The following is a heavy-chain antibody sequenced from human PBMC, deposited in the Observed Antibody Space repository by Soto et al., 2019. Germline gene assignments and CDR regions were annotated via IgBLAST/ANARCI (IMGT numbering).Heavy chain of an antibody. CDR3: ASGRYLDSSDYWVANLPFDH. J-gene: IGHJ4*02. CDR1: GFTFNSYD. CDR2: ISRSGRGSA. D-gene: IGHD3-22*01. V-gene: IGHV3-23*01. Sequence: GGSLRLSCAASGFTFNSYDMTWVRQAPGEGLEWVSSISRSGRGSAYYADSVKGRFTISRDNSENTLFLQMNNLRDEDTALYYCASGRYLDSSDYWVANLPFDHWGLGTLVTVSS.